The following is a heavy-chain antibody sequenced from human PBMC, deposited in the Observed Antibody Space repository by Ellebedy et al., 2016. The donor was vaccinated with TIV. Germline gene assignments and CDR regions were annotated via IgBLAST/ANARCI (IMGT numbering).Heavy chain of an antibody. CDR2: ISYDGNNK. V-gene: IGHV3-30-3*01. D-gene: IGHD6-19*01. CDR1: GFTFSSYT. CDR3: ARDQGGWSPKYFQH. Sequence: GESLKISCAASGFTFSSYTVHWVRQAPGKGLEWVAIISYDGNNKYYPDSVKGRFTISRDNSKNTLYLQMNSLRAEDTAVYYCARDQGGWSPKYFQHWGQGTPVTVSS. J-gene: IGHJ1*01.